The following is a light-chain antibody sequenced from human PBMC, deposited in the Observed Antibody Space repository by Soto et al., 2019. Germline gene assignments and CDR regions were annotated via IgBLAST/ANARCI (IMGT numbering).Light chain of an antibody. J-gene: IGLJ1*01. CDR2: ANN. CDR3: QAYDSSRRGHV. CDR1: NSDIGHNF. Sequence: QSVLTQPPSVSAAPGQRVTISCSGSNSDIGHNFVSWYQQLPGTAPKLLIYANNIRPSGVPDRFSGSKSPTSASLAITGLQAEDEADYYCQAYDSSRRGHVFGTGTKVTVL. V-gene: IGLV1-40*01.